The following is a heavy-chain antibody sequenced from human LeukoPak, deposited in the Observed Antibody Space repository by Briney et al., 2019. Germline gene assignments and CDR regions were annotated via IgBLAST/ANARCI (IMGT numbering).Heavy chain of an antibody. CDR3: AGSGSYGSSGYYDY. Sequence: PGGSLRLSCAASGFTFSGYAMSWVRQAPGKGLEWVSAIGGSGDTTYYADSVRGRFTIPRDNSKNTLYLQMNSLRAEDTAVYYCAGSGSYGSSGYYDYWGQGTLVTAFS. CDR1: GFTFSGYA. V-gene: IGHV3-23*01. J-gene: IGHJ4*02. D-gene: IGHD3-22*01. CDR2: IGGSGDTT.